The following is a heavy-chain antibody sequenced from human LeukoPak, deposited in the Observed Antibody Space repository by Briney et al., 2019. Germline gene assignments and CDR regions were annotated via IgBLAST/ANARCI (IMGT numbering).Heavy chain of an antibody. V-gene: IGHV1-2*02. CDR2: INPNSGGT. CDR1: GYTFTGYY. CDR3: ARRYNYYGSGTYGDFDY. D-gene: IGHD3-10*01. J-gene: IGHJ4*02. Sequence: ASVQVSCKASGYTFTGYYLHWVRQAPGQGLEWMGWINPNSGGTNFAQKFQGRVTMPRDTSINTAFLELSGLRSDDTAVYYCARRYNYYGSGTYGDFDYWGQGTLVTVSS.